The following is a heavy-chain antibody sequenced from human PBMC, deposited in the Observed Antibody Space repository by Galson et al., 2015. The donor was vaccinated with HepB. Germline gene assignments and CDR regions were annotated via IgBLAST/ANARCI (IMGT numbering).Heavy chain of an antibody. CDR2: IYYSGST. J-gene: IGHJ4*02. D-gene: IGHD2-2*01. Sequence: SLTCTVSGGSIISSRNYWGWIRQPPGKGLEWIGGIYYSGSTHYNPSLKSRLTLSVDTSKNQFSLKLSSVTAADTAVYYCARPRYCSSASCSATFDYWGQGTLVTVSS. CDR3: ARPRYCSSASCSATFDY. CDR1: GGSIISSRNY. V-gene: IGHV4-39*01.